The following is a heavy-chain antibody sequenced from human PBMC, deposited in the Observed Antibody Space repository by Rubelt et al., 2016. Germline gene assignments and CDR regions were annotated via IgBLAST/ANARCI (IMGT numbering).Heavy chain of an antibody. J-gene: IGHJ4*02. CDR3: ARVKFLEWLLWVVDY. V-gene: IGHV1-24*01. CDR1: GYTLTELS. Sequence: KVSGYTLTELSMHWVRQAPGKGLEWMGGFDPEDGETIYAQKFQGRVTMTEDTSTDTAYMELRSLRSDDTAGYYCARVKFLEWLLWVVDYWGQGTLVTVSS. D-gene: IGHD3-3*01. CDR2: FDPEDGET.